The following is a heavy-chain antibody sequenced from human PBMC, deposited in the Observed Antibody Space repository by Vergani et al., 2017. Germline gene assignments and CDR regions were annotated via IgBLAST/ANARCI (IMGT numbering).Heavy chain of an antibody. CDR1: GDSIISRSYY. Sequence: QMQLQESGPGLVKASETLSLTCTVSGDSIISRSYYWGWIRQPPGKGLEWNGSIYNSGNGDSSSSLKSRVTISADTSKNQFSLRLTSVTAADTAVYYCASGKYYSDSTSQFRGRYFDVWGRGTLVTVPS. CDR3: ASGKYYSDSTSQFRGRYFDV. V-gene: IGHV4-39*01. J-gene: IGHJ2*01. CDR2: IYNSGNG. D-gene: IGHD3-16*01.